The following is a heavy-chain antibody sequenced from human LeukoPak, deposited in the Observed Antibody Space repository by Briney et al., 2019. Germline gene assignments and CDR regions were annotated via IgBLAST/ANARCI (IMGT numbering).Heavy chain of an antibody. CDR3: ARGHPQVGATRHAEYFQH. CDR2: IYYTGST. CDR1: GGSVSSTTYH. D-gene: IGHD1-26*01. V-gene: IGHV4-39*07. J-gene: IGHJ1*01. Sequence: SETLSLTCTVSGGSVSSTTYHWGWIRQPPGKGLEWIGSIYYTGSTYYHPSLKSRVTISVDTSKNQFSLKLSSVTAADTAVYYCARGHPQVGATRHAEYFQHWGQGTLVTVSS.